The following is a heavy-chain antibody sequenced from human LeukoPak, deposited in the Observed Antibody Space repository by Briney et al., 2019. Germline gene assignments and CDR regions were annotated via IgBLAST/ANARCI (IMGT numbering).Heavy chain of an antibody. V-gene: IGHV3-15*01. CDR1: GFTFSNAW. Sequence: PGGSLRLSCAASGFTFSNAWMSWVRQAPGKGLEWVGRIKGKTDGGTTDYAAPVKGRFTISRDDSKNTLYLQMNSLKTEDTAVYYCTTVVSWESYRLVDYWGQGTLVTVSS. CDR2: IKGKTDGGTT. D-gene: IGHD1-26*01. CDR3: TTVVSWESYRLVDY. J-gene: IGHJ4*02.